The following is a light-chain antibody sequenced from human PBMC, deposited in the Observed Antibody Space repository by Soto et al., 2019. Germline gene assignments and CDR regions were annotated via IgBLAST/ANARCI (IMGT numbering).Light chain of an antibody. Sequence: SYEPTQPPSVSVAPGQTARITCGGNNIGRKSVHWYQHRPGQAPALVVYDVTDRPSGIPVRFSGSKSGNTATLTISRVEAGDEADYYCQVWDSNISVVVFGGGTKLTVL. CDR2: DVT. V-gene: IGLV3-21*02. CDR1: NIGRKS. CDR3: QVWDSNISVVV. J-gene: IGLJ3*02.